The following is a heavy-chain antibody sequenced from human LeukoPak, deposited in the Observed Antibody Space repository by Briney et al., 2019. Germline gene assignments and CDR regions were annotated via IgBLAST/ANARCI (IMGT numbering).Heavy chain of an antibody. CDR2: INLSGAST. CDR1: GYTFTSYY. V-gene: IGHV1-46*01. J-gene: IGHJ5*02. D-gene: IGHD6-13*01. Sequence: ASVKVSCKASGYTFTSYYMHWVRQAPGQGLEWMGIINLSGASTNYAQKLHGRGNMTRDTSTNTVYMELGSLRSEDTAVYHCARVAAAGFAYDKFDPWGQGTLVTVSS. CDR3: ARVAAAGFAYDKFDP.